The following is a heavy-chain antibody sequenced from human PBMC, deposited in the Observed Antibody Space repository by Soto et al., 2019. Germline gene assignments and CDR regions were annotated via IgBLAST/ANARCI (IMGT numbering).Heavy chain of an antibody. D-gene: IGHD3-16*01. J-gene: IGHJ6*02. CDR1: GGSISSSSNY. Sequence: PPEPLSLTWTVSGGSISSSSNYWGWIRHPPGKGLECVGPLYHSWSTYYNPSLKSRVTISVDTSKNQFSLKLSSVTAADTAVYYCVWVDYYYGMDVWGQGTTVTVSS. V-gene: IGHV4-39*01. CDR3: VWVDYYYGMDV. CDR2: LYHSWST.